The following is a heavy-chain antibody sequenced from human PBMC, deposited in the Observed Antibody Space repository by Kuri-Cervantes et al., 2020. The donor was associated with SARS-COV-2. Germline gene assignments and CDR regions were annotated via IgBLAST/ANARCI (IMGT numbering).Heavy chain of an antibody. Sequence: GESLKISCKASGYTFTGYYMHWVRQAPGRGLEWMGWINPNSGGTNYAQKFQGWVTMTRDTSISTAYMELSSLRSEDTAVYCCATVRWQWEPTSHFDYWGQGTLVTVSS. CDR1: GYTFTGYY. CDR2: INPNSGGT. J-gene: IGHJ4*02. D-gene: IGHD1-26*01. V-gene: IGHV1-2*04. CDR3: ATVRWQWEPTSHFDY.